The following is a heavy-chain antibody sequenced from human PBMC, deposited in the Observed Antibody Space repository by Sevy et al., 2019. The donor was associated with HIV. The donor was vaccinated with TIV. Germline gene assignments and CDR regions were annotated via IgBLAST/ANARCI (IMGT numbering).Heavy chain of an antibody. V-gene: IGHV1-18*01. CDR1: GYTFTSYG. J-gene: IGHJ5*02. CDR2: ISAYNGNT. Sequence: ASVKVSCKASGYTFTSYGISWVRQAPGQGLEWMGWISAYNGNTNYAQTLQGRVTMTTDTSTSTAYMELRSLRSDDTAVYYCAREMGSGWYRGWFDPWGQGTLVTVSS. D-gene: IGHD6-19*01. CDR3: AREMGSGWYRGWFDP.